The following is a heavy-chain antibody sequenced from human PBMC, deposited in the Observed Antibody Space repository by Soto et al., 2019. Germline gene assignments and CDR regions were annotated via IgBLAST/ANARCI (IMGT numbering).Heavy chain of an antibody. J-gene: IGHJ5*02. CDR2: INHSGST. Sequence: SETLSLTCAVYGGSFSGYYWSWIRQPPGKGLEWIGEINHSGSTNYNPSLKSRVTISVDTSKNQFSLKLSSVTAADTAVYYCARGQVNRQQLAFWFDPWGQGTLVTVSS. V-gene: IGHV4-34*01. CDR1: GGSFSGYY. CDR3: ARGQVNRQQLAFWFDP. D-gene: IGHD6-13*01.